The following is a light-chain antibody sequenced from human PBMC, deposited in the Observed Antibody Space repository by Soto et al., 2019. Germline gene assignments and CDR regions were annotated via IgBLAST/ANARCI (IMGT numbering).Light chain of an antibody. J-gene: IGKJ1*01. CDR2: AAS. CDR1: QDIRND. Sequence: AIQMTQSPSSLSASVGDRVTITCRASQDIRNDLGWYQQKPGKTPKLLIFAASSLQSGVPSRFSGSGSGTDFTLPISSLQPEDFATYYCLQDFNYPWTCGQGTKVEIE. V-gene: IGKV1-6*01. CDR3: LQDFNYPWT.